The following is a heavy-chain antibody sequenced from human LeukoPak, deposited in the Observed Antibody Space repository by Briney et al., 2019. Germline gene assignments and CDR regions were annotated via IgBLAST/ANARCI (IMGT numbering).Heavy chain of an antibody. CDR2: IWYDGSNK. J-gene: IGHJ6*02. CDR1: GFTFSSYG. V-gene: IGHV3-33*06. Sequence: GGSLRLSCAASGFTFSSYGMHWVRQAPGKGLEWVAVIWYDGSNKYYADSVKGRFTISRDNSKNTLYLQMNSLRAEDTAVYYCAKCSPPAFGSSGYYYYYYGMDVWGQGTTVTVSS. CDR3: AKCSPPAFGSSGYYYYYYGMDV. D-gene: IGHD3-22*01.